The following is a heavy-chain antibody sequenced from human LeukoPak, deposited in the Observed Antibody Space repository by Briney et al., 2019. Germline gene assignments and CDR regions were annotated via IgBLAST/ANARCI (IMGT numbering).Heavy chain of an antibody. CDR2: IIPIFGTA. J-gene: IGHJ6*03. CDR3: ARGGIAARYYYYYMDV. V-gene: IGHV1-69*06. CDR1: GGTFSSYA. D-gene: IGHD6-6*01. Sequence: SVKVSCKASGGTFSSYAVSWVRQAPGQGLEWMGGIIPIFGTANYAQKFQGRVTITADKSTSTAYMELSSLRSEDTAVYYCARGGIAARYYYYYMDVWGKGTTVTVSS.